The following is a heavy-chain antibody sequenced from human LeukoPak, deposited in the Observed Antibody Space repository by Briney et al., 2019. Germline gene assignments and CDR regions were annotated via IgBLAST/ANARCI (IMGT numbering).Heavy chain of an antibody. Sequence: PSGTLSLTCAVYGGSFSGYYWSWIRQPPGKGLEWIGEINHSGSTNYNPSLKSRVTISVDTSKNQFSLKLSSVTAADTAVYYCARGYRIVVVPAANRKNWFDPWGQGTLVTVSS. CDR3: ARGYRIVVVPAANRKNWFDP. CDR2: INHSGST. J-gene: IGHJ5*02. V-gene: IGHV4-34*01. CDR1: GGSFSGYY. D-gene: IGHD2-2*01.